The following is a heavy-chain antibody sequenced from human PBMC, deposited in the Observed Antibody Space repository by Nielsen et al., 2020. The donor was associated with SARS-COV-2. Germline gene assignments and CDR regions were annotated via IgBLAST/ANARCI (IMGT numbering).Heavy chain of an antibody. Sequence: APVKVSCKASGYTFTSYGISWVRQAPGQGLEWMGWISAYNGNTNYAQKLQGRVTMTTDTSTSTAYMELRSLRSDDTAVYYCARDRSSGSYHVFDYWGQGTLVTVSS. CDR1: GYTFTSYG. CDR2: ISAYNGNT. V-gene: IGHV1-18*01. D-gene: IGHD1-26*01. CDR3: ARDRSSGSYHVFDY. J-gene: IGHJ4*02.